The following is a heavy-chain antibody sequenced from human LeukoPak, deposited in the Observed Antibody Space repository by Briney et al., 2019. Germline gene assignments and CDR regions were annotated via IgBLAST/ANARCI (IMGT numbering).Heavy chain of an antibody. D-gene: IGHD3-22*01. Sequence: GGSLRLSCAASGFTFSSYAMSWVRQAPGKGLEWVSAASGSGGSTYYADSVKGRFTISRDNSKNTLYLQMDSLRAEDTAIYYCAKGSSGGRPYYFDYWGQGTLVTVSS. CDR1: GFTFSSYA. J-gene: IGHJ4*02. V-gene: IGHV3-23*01. CDR3: AKGSSGGRPYYFDY. CDR2: ASGSGGST.